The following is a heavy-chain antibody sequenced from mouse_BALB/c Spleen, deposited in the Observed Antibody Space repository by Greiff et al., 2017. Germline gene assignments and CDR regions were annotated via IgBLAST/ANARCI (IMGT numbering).Heavy chain of an antibody. D-gene: IGHD4-1*01. V-gene: IGHV3-2*02. CDR2: ISYSGST. Sequence: EVKLQESGPGLVKPSQSLSLTCTVTGYSITSDYAWNWIRQFPGNKLEWMGYISYSGSTSYNPSLKSRISITRDTSKNQFFLQLNSVTTEDTATYYCARAGTWWYFDVWGAGTTVTVSS. J-gene: IGHJ1*01. CDR1: GYSITSDYA. CDR3: ARAGTWWYFDV.